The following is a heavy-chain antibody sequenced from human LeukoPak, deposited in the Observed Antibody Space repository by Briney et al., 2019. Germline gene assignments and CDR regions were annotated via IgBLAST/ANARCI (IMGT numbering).Heavy chain of an antibody. Sequence: GGSLRLSCAASGFTVSSNYMSRVRQAPGKGLEWVSVIYSGGSTYYADSVKGRFTISRDNSKNTVYLQMNSLRPEDTAVYSCARSFFQWNYGSCLDSWGQGTLVTVSS. J-gene: IGHJ1*01. CDR1: GFTVSSNY. D-gene: IGHD1-7*01. V-gene: IGHV3-66*01. CDR2: IYSGGST. CDR3: ARSFFQWNYGSCLDS.